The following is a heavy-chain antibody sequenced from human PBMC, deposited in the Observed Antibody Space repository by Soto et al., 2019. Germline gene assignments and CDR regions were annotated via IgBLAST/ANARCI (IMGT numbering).Heavy chain of an antibody. Sequence: QVQLQESGPGLVKPSETLSLTCTVSGGAMFGVYWSWRIYTRGATAYTPSLKPRATMSVADSKTQFSLRLTSVTAADTATYYCAKANRPFREDSPFDSWGQGTLVSVSS. D-gene: IGHD3-10*01. J-gene: IGHJ4*02. CDR1: GGAMFGVY. V-gene: IGHV4-4*07. CDR3: AKANRPFREDSPFDS. CDR2: IYTRGAT.